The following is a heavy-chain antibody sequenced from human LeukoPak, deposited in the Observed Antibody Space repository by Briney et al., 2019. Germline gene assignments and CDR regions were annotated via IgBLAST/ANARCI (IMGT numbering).Heavy chain of an antibody. V-gene: IGHV3-30*03. CDR1: GFTFSSYG. J-gene: IGHJ6*03. CDR3: GRDAAAYVEGYMDV. Sequence: SLRLSCAASGFTFSSYGMHWVRQAPGKGLEWVAVISYDGSNKYYADSVKGRFTISRDNSKNTLYLQMNSLRAEDTAVYYCGRDAAAYVEGYMDVWGKGTTVTVSS. CDR2: ISYDGSNK. D-gene: IGHD4-17*01.